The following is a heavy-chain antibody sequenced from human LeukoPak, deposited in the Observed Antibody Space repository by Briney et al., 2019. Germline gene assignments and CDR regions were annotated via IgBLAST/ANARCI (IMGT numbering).Heavy chain of an antibody. CDR1: GFTFSSYS. Sequence: PGGSLRLSCAASGFTFSSYSMNWVRQAPGKGLEWVSYISSSSSTIYYADSVKGRFTISRDNAKNSLYLQMNSLRAEDTALYYCAKDRWELPLGGDGMDVWGQGTTVTVSS. CDR2: ISSSSSTI. D-gene: IGHD1-26*01. V-gene: IGHV3-48*04. J-gene: IGHJ6*02. CDR3: AKDRWELPLGGDGMDV.